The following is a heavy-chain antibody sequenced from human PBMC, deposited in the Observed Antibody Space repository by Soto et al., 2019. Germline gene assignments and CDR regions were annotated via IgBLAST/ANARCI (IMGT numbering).Heavy chain of an antibody. CDR1: GFTFSRYW. J-gene: IGHJ4*02. D-gene: IGHD3-3*01. V-gene: IGHV3-7*01. CDR2: IKEDGSEK. CDR3: AREVPEPFWFDY. Sequence: PGGSLRLSCAASGFTFSRYWMSWVRQAPGKGLEWVANIKEDGSEKYYVDSVKGRFTISRDNAKNSLYLQIYSLTADDTAVYYCAREVPEPFWFDYWGQGTLVTDSS.